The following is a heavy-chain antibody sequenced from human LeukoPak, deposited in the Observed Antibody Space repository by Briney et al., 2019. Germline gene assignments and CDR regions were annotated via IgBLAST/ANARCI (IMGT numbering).Heavy chain of an antibody. CDR2: ISSSSSTI. CDR3: AKGSRHYYDSSGYLDY. CDR1: GFTFSSYS. D-gene: IGHD3-22*01. J-gene: IGHJ4*02. Sequence: PGGSLRLSCAASGFTFSSYSMNWVRQAPGKGLEWVSYISSSSSTIYYADSVKGRFTISRDNSKNTLYLQMNSLRAEDTAVYYCAKGSRHYYDSSGYLDYWGQGTLVTVSS. V-gene: IGHV3-48*01.